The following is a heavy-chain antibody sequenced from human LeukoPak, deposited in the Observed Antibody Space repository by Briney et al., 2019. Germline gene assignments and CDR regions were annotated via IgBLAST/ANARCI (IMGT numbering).Heavy chain of an antibody. CDR2: IKQDGSEK. J-gene: IGHJ3*02. CDR3: ARVRRTGTGWSAFDI. D-gene: IGHD1-1*01. V-gene: IGHV3-7*01. Sequence: GGSLRLSCEASGFTFSRYWMDWVRQAPGKGLEWVADIKQDGSEKYYVDSVKGRFTISRDNAKNSLILQMNSLRADDTAVYSCARVRRTGTGWSAFDIWGQGTMVTVSS. CDR1: GFTFSRYW.